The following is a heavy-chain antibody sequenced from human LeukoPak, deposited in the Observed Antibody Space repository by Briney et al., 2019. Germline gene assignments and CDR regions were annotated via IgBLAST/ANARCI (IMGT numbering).Heavy chain of an antibody. D-gene: IGHD6-19*01. CDR1: GYTFTSYG. CDR2: ISAYNGNT. Sequence: ASVTVSCKASGYTFTSYGISWVRQAPGQALEWMGWISAYNGNTNYAQKLQGRVTMTTDTSTSTAYMELRSLRSDDTAVYYCARDRASAAGYSSGWQEFDPWGQGTLVTVSS. CDR3: ARDRASAAGYSSGWQEFDP. V-gene: IGHV1-18*01. J-gene: IGHJ5*02.